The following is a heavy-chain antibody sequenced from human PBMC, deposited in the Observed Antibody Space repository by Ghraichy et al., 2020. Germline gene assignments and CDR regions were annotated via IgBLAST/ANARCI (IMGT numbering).Heavy chain of an antibody. Sequence: SETLSLTCAVYGGSFSGYYWSWIRQPPGKGLEWIGEINHSGSTNYNPSLKSRVTISVDTSKNQFSLKLSSVTAADTAVYYCARGQDTMIVVVTHPFDYWGQGTLVTVSS. CDR1: GGSFSGYY. D-gene: IGHD3-22*01. V-gene: IGHV4-34*01. J-gene: IGHJ4*02. CDR3: ARGQDTMIVVVTHPFDY. CDR2: INHSGST.